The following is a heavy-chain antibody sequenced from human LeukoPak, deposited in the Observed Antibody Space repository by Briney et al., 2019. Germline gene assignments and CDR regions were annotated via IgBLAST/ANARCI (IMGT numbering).Heavy chain of an antibody. Sequence: SGTLSLTCAVSGSSISSSNWWSWVRQPPGKGLEWIGEIYHSGSTNYNPSLKSRVTISVDKSKNQFSLKLSSVTAADTAVYYCARALEDYYDSSGSNWFDPWGQGTLVTVSS. CDR1: GSSISSSNW. CDR3: ARALEDYYDSSGSNWFDP. D-gene: IGHD3-22*01. V-gene: IGHV4-4*02. CDR2: IYHSGST. J-gene: IGHJ5*02.